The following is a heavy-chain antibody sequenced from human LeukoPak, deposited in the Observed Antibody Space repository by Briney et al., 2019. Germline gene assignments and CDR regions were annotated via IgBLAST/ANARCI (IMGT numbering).Heavy chain of an antibody. D-gene: IGHD3-9*01. V-gene: IGHV4-59*01. CDR3: ATHYDILTGAGFDI. CDR1: GGSISSYY. Sequence: SETLSLTCTVSGGSISSYYWSWIRQPPGKGLEWIGYIYYSGSTNYNPSLKSRVTISVDTSKNQFSLKLSSVTAADTAVYYCATHYDILTGAGFDIWGQGTMVTVSS. CDR2: IYYSGST. J-gene: IGHJ3*02.